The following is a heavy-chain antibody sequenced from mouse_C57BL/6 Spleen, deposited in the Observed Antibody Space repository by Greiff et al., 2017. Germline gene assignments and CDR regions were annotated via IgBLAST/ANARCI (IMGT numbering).Heavy chain of an antibody. J-gene: IGHJ4*01. V-gene: IGHV5-16*01. CDR1: GFTFSDYY. CDR3: ARERNTAQAKAMDY. Sequence: EVKLMESEGGLVQPGSSMKLSCTASGFTFSDYYMAWVRQVPEKGLEWVANINYDGSSTYYLDSLKSRFIISRDNAKNILYLQMSSLKSEDTATYYCARERNTAQAKAMDYWGQGTSVTVSS. D-gene: IGHD3-2*02. CDR2: INYDGSST.